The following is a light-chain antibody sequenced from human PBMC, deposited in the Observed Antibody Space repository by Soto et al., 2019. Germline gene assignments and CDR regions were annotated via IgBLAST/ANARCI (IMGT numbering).Light chain of an antibody. V-gene: IGKV1-5*01. J-gene: IGKJ3*01. Sequence: IQMTQSPSTLSASVGDRVTITCRASQGVRDEVGWYQQKPGKAPKLLIYNASTLQSGVPSRFSGSGSGTEFTLTISSLQPDDFATYYCQQYNRYSFGPETRVDIK. CDR3: QQYNRYS. CDR2: NAS. CDR1: QGVRDE.